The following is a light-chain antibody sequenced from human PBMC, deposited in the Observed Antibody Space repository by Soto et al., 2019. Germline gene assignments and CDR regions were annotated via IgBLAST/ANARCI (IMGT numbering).Light chain of an antibody. CDR2: DAS. Sequence: DIQMTQSPSTLSASLGDRVTITCGAGQTINSWLAWYQQKPGKAPKVLILDASSLKTGVPSRFSGSGSGTEFTLTISNLQPDDFANYYCQQYDSYSSGPFGQGTKVDIK. CDR1: QTINSW. J-gene: IGKJ1*01. CDR3: QQYDSYSSGP. V-gene: IGKV1-5*01.